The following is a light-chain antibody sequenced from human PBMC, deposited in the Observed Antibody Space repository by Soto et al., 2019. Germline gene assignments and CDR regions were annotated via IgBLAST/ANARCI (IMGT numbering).Light chain of an antibody. CDR2: RAS. CDR1: RSVDLW. J-gene: IGKJ1*01. Sequence: DNQMTQSPSTLSACVGDRVTITCRASRSVDLWLAWYQQKPEKAPKVLIYRASHLESGVPSRFSASGSGTEFSLTINSLQADDFATYYCQQYHIYSWTFGQGTKVDI. CDR3: QQYHIYSWT. V-gene: IGKV1-5*03.